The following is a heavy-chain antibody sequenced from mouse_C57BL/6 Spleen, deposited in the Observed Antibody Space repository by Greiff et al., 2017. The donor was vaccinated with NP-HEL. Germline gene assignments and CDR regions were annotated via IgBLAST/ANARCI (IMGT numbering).Heavy chain of an antibody. Sequence: EVKVVESGGGLVKPGGSLKLSCAASGFTFSDYGMHWVRQAPEKGLEWVAYISSGSSTIYYADTVKGRFTISRDNAKNTLFLQMTSLRSEDTAMYYCARDYGIAYWGQGTLVTVSA. CDR3: ARDYGIAY. V-gene: IGHV5-17*01. J-gene: IGHJ3*01. D-gene: IGHD1-1*01. CDR2: ISSGSSTI. CDR1: GFTFSDYG.